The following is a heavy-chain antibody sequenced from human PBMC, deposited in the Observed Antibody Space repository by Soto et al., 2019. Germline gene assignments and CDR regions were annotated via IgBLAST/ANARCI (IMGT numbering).Heavy chain of an antibody. CDR1: EFTFNYHA. V-gene: IGHV3-30-3*01. D-gene: IGHD1-1*01. J-gene: IGHJ6*02. CDR2: ISYDGDNK. CDR3: AGGTTTSAFSAMDV. Sequence: QVQLVESGGGVVQPGRSLRLSCAASEFTFNYHALNWVRQAPGKGLEWVAVISYDGDNKYIAESVKGRFTISRDNSKNTVSLQMNSLRTEDTAMYFCAGGTTTSAFSAMDVWGQGTTVTVSS.